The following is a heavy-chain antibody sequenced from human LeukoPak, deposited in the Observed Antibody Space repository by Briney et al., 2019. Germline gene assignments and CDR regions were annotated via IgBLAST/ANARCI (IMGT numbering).Heavy chain of an antibody. V-gene: IGHV3-23*01. CDR3: AKPREDYYGSGSYYFDY. CDR2: ISGSGGST. Sequence: PGGSLRLSCAASGFTFSSYAMSWVRQAPGKGLEWVSAISGSGGSTYYADSVKGRFTISRDNSKNTLYLQMNSLRAEDMAVYYCAKPREDYYGSGSYYFDYWGQGTLVTVSS. D-gene: IGHD3-10*01. J-gene: IGHJ4*02. CDR1: GFTFSSYA.